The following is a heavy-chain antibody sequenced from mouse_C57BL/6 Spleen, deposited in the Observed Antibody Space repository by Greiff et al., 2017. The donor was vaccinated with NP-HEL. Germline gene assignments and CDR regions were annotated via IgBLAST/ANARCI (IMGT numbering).Heavy chain of an antibody. J-gene: IGHJ4*01. CDR3: ARWGTAQATYPSYAMDY. Sequence: QVQLQQSGAELARPGASVKLSCKASGYTFTSSGISWVKQRTGQGLEWIGEIYPRSGNTYYNEKFKGKATLTADKSSSTAYMELRSLTSEDSAVYFCARWGTAQATYPSYAMDYWGQGTSVTVSS. CDR2: IYPRSGNT. CDR1: GYTFTSSG. V-gene: IGHV1-81*01. D-gene: IGHD3-2*02.